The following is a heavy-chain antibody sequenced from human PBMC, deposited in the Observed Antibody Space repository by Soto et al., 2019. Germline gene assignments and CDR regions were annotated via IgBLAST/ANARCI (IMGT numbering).Heavy chain of an antibody. V-gene: IGHV4-31*03. CDR1: GGSISSGGYY. CDR3: ARTTGSYGSGYFDY. Sequence: PSETLSLICTVSGGSISSGGYYWSWIRQHPGKGLEWIGYIYYSGSTYYNPSLKSRVTISVDTSKNQFSLKLSSVTAADTAVYYCARTTGSYGSGYFDYCGQGTLVTVSS. J-gene: IGHJ4*02. CDR2: IYYSGST. D-gene: IGHD5-18*01.